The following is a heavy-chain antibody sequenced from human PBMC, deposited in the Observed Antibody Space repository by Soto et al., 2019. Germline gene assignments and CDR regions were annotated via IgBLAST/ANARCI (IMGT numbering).Heavy chain of an antibody. Sequence: EVQLVESGGGLVQPGGSLRLSCAASGFTFSSYEMNWVRQAPGKGLEWVSYISSSGSTIYYADSVKGRFTISRDNAKNSLYLQMDSLRAEDTAVYDCARKPRGGAIDCWGQGTLVTVSS. CDR1: GFTFSSYE. D-gene: IGHD3-16*02. J-gene: IGHJ4*02. V-gene: IGHV3-48*03. CDR3: ARKPRGGAIDC. CDR2: ISSSGSTI.